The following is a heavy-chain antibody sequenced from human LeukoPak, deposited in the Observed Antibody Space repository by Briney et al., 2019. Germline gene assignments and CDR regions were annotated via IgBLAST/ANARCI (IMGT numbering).Heavy chain of an antibody. D-gene: IGHD6-13*01. Sequence: GGSLRLSCAASGFTFDDYAMHWVRQAPGKGLEWVSGISWNSGSIGYADSVKGRFTISRDNAKNSLYLQMNSLRAEDTALYYCAKDYSSSWYYFDYWGQGTLVTVSP. V-gene: IGHV3-9*01. CDR3: AKDYSSSWYYFDY. J-gene: IGHJ4*02. CDR2: ISWNSGSI. CDR1: GFTFDDYA.